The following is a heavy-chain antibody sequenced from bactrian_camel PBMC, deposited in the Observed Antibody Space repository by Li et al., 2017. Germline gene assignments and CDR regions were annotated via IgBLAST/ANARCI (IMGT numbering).Heavy chain of an antibody. D-gene: IGHD1*01. Sequence: VQLVESGGGSVQAGGSLRLSCVASGYSDGCMGWFRQAPGKEREGIANIGTRGGITGITGYADSVKVRFTISLDNAKNTVYLQMNNLKPEDTAMYYCAAESLDVGPPSGDSCIRRLGVGNWGRGTQVTVS. J-gene: IGHJ4*01. V-gene: IGHV3S63*01. CDR1: GYSDGC. CDR3: AAESLDVGPPSGDSCIRRLGVGN. CDR2: IGTRGGIT.